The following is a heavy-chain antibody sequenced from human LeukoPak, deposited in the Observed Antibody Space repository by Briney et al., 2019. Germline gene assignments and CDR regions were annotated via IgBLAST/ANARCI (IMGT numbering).Heavy chain of an antibody. CDR2: IKEDGTEK. J-gene: IGHJ4*02. CDR1: GFNISDFW. D-gene: IGHD3-16*01. V-gene: IGHV3-7*01. CDR3: VRESRPGGAMGLYHNFDY. Sequence: GGSLRLSCAASGFNISDFWMTWVRQVPGKGLEWVANIKEDGTEKHLVDSVKGRFTISRDNTKNLLYLQMNSLRGDDTATYYCVRESRPGGAMGLYHNFDYWGQGTLVAVSS.